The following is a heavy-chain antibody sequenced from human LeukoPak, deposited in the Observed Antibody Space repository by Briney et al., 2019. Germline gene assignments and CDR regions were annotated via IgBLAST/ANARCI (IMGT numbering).Heavy chain of an antibody. CDR3: ASSIAVAPDY. CDR2: IYYSVST. D-gene: IGHD6-19*01. V-gene: IGHV4-59*12. Sequence: TSVTLSLTCTVSGGSINSFHWRWLRQPPGQGLEWIGSIYYSVSTYYNPSLKSRATISVTTSKNQFSLKLSSVTAADTAVYYCASSIAVAPDYWGQRTLVTVSS. CDR1: GGSINSFH. J-gene: IGHJ4*02.